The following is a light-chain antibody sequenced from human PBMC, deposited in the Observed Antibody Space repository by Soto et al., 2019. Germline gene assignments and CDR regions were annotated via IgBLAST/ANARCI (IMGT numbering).Light chain of an antibody. J-gene: IGKJ5*01. Sequence: DIQMTQSPSSPSASVGARVTITCPASQGIYTYLAWYQQKQGKVPILLIYAASTLQSGVPSRFSGSVSGTDFTLTISSLQSEDFAVYYGQQYKNWPTITFGQGTRLEIK. CDR1: QGIYTY. V-gene: IGKV1-27*01. CDR2: AAS. CDR3: QQYKNWPTIT.